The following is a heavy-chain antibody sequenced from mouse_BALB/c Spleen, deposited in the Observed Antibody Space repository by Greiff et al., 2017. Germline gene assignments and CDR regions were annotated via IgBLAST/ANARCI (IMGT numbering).Heavy chain of an antibody. J-gene: IGHJ4*01. V-gene: IGHV5-9-4*01. CDR3: AREHYYGLHYYAMDY. Sequence: EVQGVESGGGLVKPGGSLKLSCAASGFTFSSYAMSWVRQSPEKRLEWVAEISSGGSYTYYPDTVTGRFTISRDNAKNTLYLEMSSLRSEDTAMYYCAREHYYGLHYYAMDYWGQGTSVTISS. D-gene: IGHD1-2*01. CDR2: ISSGGSYT. CDR1: GFTFSSYA.